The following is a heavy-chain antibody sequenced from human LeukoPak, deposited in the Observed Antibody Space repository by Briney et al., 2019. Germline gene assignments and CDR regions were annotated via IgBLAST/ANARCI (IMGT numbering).Heavy chain of an antibody. J-gene: IGHJ6*02. Sequence: ASVKVSCKASGYTFTSYDINWVRQATGQGLEWMGWMNPNSGNTGYAQKFQGRVTMTRNTSISTAYMELSSLRSEDTAVYYCARGQVLPAATYFYYYYGIDVWGQGTTVTVSS. CDR2: MNPNSGNT. CDR1: GYTFTSYD. V-gene: IGHV1-8*01. CDR3: ARGQVLPAATYFYYYYGIDV. D-gene: IGHD2-2*01.